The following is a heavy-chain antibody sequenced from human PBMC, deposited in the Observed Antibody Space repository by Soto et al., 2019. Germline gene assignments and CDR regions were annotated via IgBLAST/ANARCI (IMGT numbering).Heavy chain of an antibody. D-gene: IGHD3-10*01. CDR3: ARQWAVRGSSFDY. J-gene: IGHJ4*02. CDR2: IYPGDSDT. V-gene: IGHV5-51*01. Sequence: EVQLVQSGAEVKKPGESLKISCKGSGYSFTSYWIGWVRQMPGKGLEWMGIIYPGDSDTRYSPSFQGQVTISADKSISPAYLQWSSLKASETAMYYGARQWAVRGSSFDYWGQGNLVTVSS. CDR1: GYSFTSYW.